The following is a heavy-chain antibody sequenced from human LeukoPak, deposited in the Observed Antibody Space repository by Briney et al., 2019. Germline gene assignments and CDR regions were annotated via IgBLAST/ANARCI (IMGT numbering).Heavy chain of an antibody. Sequence: PSETLSLTCTVSGGSISSSSYYWGWIRQPPGKGLEWIGSIYYSGSTYYNPSLKSRVTISVDTSKNQFSLKLSSVTAADTAVYYCAGDLRLYGDYMGYMDVWGKGTTVTVSS. CDR3: AGDLRLYGDYMGYMDV. CDR2: IYYSGST. V-gene: IGHV4-39*07. J-gene: IGHJ6*03. D-gene: IGHD4-17*01. CDR1: GGSISSSSYY.